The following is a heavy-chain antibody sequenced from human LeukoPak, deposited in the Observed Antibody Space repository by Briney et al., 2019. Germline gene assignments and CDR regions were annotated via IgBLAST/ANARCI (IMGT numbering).Heavy chain of an antibody. CDR3: ASYYGSGSYSLDWFDP. Sequence: PGGSLRLSCAASGFTVSSNYMSWVRQAPGKGLEWVSVIYSGGSTYYADSVKGRFTISRDNFKNTVYLQMNSLRAEDTAVYYCASYYGSGSYSLDWFDPWGQGTLVTVSS. CDR1: GFTVSSNY. CDR2: IYSGGST. D-gene: IGHD3-10*01. V-gene: IGHV3-53*01. J-gene: IGHJ5*02.